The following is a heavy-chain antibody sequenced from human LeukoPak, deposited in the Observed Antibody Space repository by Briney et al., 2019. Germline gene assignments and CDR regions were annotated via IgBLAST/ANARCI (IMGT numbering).Heavy chain of an antibody. Sequence: GASVKVSCKASGGTFSSYAISWVRQGPGQGLEWMGWINPNSGGTNYAQKFQGRVTMTRDTSISTAYMELSRLRSDDTAVYYCARARENMITFGGVIVTSYYHYYMDVWGKGTTVTVSS. D-gene: IGHD3-16*02. CDR2: INPNSGGT. J-gene: IGHJ6*03. V-gene: IGHV1-2*02. CDR3: ARARENMITFGGVIVTSYYHYYMDV. CDR1: GGTFSSYA.